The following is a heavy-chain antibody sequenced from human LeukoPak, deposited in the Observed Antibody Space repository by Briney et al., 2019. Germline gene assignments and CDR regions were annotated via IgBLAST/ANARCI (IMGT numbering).Heavy chain of an antibody. CDR2: ISGSGGST. Sequence: GGSLRLSCAASGFTFSSYAMSWVRQAPGKGLEWVSAISGSGGSTYYADSVKGRFTFSRDNSKNTLYLQMNSLRAEDTAVYYCAKPPGDSSGYYDAFDIWGQGTMVTVSS. CDR1: GFTFSSYA. J-gene: IGHJ3*02. CDR3: AKPPGDSSGYYDAFDI. V-gene: IGHV3-23*01. D-gene: IGHD3-22*01.